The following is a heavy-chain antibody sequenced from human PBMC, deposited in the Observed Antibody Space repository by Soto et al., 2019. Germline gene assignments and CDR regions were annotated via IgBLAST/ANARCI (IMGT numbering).Heavy chain of an antibody. CDR2: INPSGGST. D-gene: IGHD3-16*02. V-gene: IGHV1-46*01. Sequence: ASVKVSCKASGYTFTSYYMHWVRQAPGQGLEWMGIINPSGGSTSYAQKFQGRVTMTRDTSTSTVYMELSSLRSDDTAVYYCARVPEYYDYIWGSYRTHDAFDIWGQGTMVTVSS. J-gene: IGHJ3*02. CDR3: ARVPEYYDYIWGSYRTHDAFDI. CDR1: GYTFTSYY.